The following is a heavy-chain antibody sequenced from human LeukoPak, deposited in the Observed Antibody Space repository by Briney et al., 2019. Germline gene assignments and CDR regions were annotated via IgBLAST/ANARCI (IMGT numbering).Heavy chain of an antibody. J-gene: IGHJ4*02. CDR2: INAGNGNT. Sequence: WASVKVSCKASGYTFTSYAMHWVRQAPGQRLEWMGWINAGNGNTKYSQKFQGRVTITRDTSASTAYMELSSLRSEDTAVYYCARPLLIVGATIGYWGQGTLVTVSS. CDR1: GYTFTSYA. V-gene: IGHV1-3*01. CDR3: ARPLLIVGATIGY. D-gene: IGHD1-26*01.